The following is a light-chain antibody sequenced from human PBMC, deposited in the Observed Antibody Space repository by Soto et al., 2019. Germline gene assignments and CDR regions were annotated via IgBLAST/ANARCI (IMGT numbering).Light chain of an antibody. CDR1: SSDVGGYNY. J-gene: IGLJ3*02. V-gene: IGLV2-11*01. CDR2: DVS. CDR3: SSYAGSYSWV. Sequence: QSALTQPRSVSGSPGQSVTISCTGTSSDVGGYNYVSWYQQHPGKAPKLMIYDVSKWPSGVPDRFSGSKSGNTASLTISGLQAEDEADYYCSSYAGSYSWVFGGGTQLTVL.